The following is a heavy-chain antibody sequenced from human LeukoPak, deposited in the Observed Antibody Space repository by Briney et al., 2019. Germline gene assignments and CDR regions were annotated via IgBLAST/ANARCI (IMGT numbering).Heavy chain of an antibody. CDR2: IYTSGST. CDR3: AHTYGSGSYFGPHVADNWFDP. CDR1: GGSISSGTYY. Sequence: RSSETLSLTCTVSGGSISSGTYYWSWIRQPAGKGLEWIGTIYTSGSTNYNPSLKSRVTISVDTSKNQFSLKLSSVTAADTAVYYCAHTYGSGSYFGPHVADNWFDPWGQGTLVTVSS. J-gene: IGHJ5*02. V-gene: IGHV4-61*02. D-gene: IGHD3-10*01.